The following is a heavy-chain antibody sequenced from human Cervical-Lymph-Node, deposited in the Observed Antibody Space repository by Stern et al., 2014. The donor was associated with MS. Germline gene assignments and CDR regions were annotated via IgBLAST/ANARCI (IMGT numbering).Heavy chain of an antibody. V-gene: IGHV3-21*01. CDR2: ISHNGDCI. J-gene: IGHJ3*02. CDR1: GFRFSFYA. CDR3: ARYEDAYDAFDI. Sequence: EVQLVESGGGLVKPGGSLRVSCAASGFRFSFYAMNWVRQAPGKGLEWVSSISHNGDCIAYGDSVRGRFTISRDNARNSLYLQMNSLRAADTAVYYCARYEDAYDAFDIWGRGTLVTVSS. D-gene: IGHD3-16*01.